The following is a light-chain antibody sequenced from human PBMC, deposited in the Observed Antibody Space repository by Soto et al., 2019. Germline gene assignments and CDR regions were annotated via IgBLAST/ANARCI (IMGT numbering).Light chain of an antibody. Sequence: EMVITQSPVTLSVSPGERATLSCRPIQRFRGNLAWYQQKPARAPRLLIFAASTRATGVPARFSGSGSGTEFTLTISSLQSEDFAVYYCQQYNTWPPWTFGQGTKVEIK. J-gene: IGKJ1*01. CDR2: AAS. V-gene: IGKV3-15*01. CDR3: QQYNTWPPWT. CDR1: QRFRGN.